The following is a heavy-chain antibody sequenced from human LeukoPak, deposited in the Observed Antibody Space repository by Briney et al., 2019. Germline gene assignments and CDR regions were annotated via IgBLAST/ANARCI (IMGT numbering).Heavy chain of an antibody. CDR3: ARDKAGTPWLAANTAFDI. D-gene: IGHD3-22*01. CDR1: GGSFSRYA. Sequence: SVKVSCKASGGSFSRYAISWVRQAPGQGLEWMGGIIPIFGTANYAQKFQGRVTITADKSTSTAYMELSSLRSEDTAVYYCARDKAGTPWLAANTAFDIWGQATMVTVSS. V-gene: IGHV1-69*06. J-gene: IGHJ3*02. CDR2: IIPIFGTA.